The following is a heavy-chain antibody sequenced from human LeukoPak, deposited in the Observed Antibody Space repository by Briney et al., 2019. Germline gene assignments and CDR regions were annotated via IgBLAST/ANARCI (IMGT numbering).Heavy chain of an antibody. D-gene: IGHD5-24*01. CDR2: INPNSGGT. J-gene: IGHJ3*02. V-gene: IGHV1-2*02. CDR1: GYTLTGYY. CDR3: ARESTVDGTDAFDI. Sequence: ASVKVPCKASGYTLTGYYMHWVRQAPGQGLEWMGWINPNSGGTNYAQKFQGRVTMTRDTSISTAYMELSRLRSDDTAVYYCARESTVDGTDAFDIWGQGTMVTVSS.